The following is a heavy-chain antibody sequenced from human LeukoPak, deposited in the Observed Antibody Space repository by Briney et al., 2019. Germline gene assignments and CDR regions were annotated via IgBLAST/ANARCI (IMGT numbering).Heavy chain of an antibody. CDR3: ARRGGYCSGGTCYYDY. V-gene: IGHV1-69*01. D-gene: IGHD2-15*01. CDR2: ISPMLGTT. CDR1: RGTFSNYA. Sequence: SVKVSCKASRGTFSNYAVSWVRQAPGQGLEWMGGISPMLGTTNYAQRFQDRVTITADESTNTAYMELSSLRSEDTAVYYCARRGGYCSGGTCYYDYWGQGTLVTVS. J-gene: IGHJ4*02.